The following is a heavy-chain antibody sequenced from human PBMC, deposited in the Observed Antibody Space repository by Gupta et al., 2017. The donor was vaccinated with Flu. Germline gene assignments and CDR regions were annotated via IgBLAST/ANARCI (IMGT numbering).Heavy chain of an antibody. Sequence: EPWKGLEWVSVISVIGGSTYYADSVKGRFTISRDNSKNMLFLQMNSLRAEDTAVYYCAKVRARDGYNDYFHYWCHGTLVTGAS. D-gene: IGHD5-12*01. CDR2: ISVIGGST. CDR3: AKVRARDGYNDYFHY. J-gene: IGHJ4*01. V-gene: IGHV3-23*01.